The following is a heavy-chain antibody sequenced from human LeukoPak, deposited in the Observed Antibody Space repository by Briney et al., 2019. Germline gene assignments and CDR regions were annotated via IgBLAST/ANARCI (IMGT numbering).Heavy chain of an antibody. J-gene: IGHJ4*02. CDR2: IYYSGST. CDR1: GGSISSYY. D-gene: IGHD1-26*01. Sequence: SETLSLTCTVSGGSISSYYWSWIRQPPGKGLEWIRYIYYSGSTNYNPSLKSRVTISIDTSKNQFSLKLSSVTAADTAMYYCARDPYSGSYPDYWGQGTLVTVSS. V-gene: IGHV4-59*01. CDR3: ARDPYSGSYPDY.